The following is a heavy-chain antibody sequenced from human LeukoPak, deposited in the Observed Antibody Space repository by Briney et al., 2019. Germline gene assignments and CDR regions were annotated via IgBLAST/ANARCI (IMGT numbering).Heavy chain of an antibody. V-gene: IGHV3-33*06. D-gene: IGHD6-19*01. CDR1: GFTFNYYG. J-gene: IGHJ4*02. Sequence: GGSLRLSCAASGFTFNYYGMHWVRQAPGKGLEWVAVIWYDGSNKYYADSVKGRFTISRDNSKNTVYLQMDSLRAEDAAVYYCAKDALVSVAGLFDYWGQGTLVTVSS. CDR2: IWYDGSNK. CDR3: AKDALVSVAGLFDY.